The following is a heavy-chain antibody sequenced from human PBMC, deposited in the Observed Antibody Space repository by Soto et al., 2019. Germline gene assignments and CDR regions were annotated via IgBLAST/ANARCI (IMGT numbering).Heavy chain of an antibody. J-gene: IGHJ6*03. V-gene: IGHV1-2*04. CDR2: INPNSGGT. CDR3: ARDGWDRTWLQLPEAYYYYMDV. CDR1: GYTFTGYY. D-gene: IGHD5-12*01. Sequence: ASVKVSCKASGYTFTGYYMHWVRQAPGQGLEWMGWINPNSGGTNYAQKFQGWVTMTRDTSISTAYMELSRLRSDDTAVYYCARDGWDRTWLQLPEAYYYYMDVWGKGTTVTVSS.